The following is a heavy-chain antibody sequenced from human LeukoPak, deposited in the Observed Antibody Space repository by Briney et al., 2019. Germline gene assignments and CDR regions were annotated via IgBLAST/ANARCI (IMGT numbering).Heavy chain of an antibody. V-gene: IGHV4-59*01. CDR1: GDSISSYY. J-gene: IGHJ4*02. Sequence: PSETLSLTCTVSGDSISSYYWSWIRQPPGKGLEWIGYIYDSENTNYNPSLKSRVTISADTSKNQFSLKLSSVTAADTAVYYCARDSGRYFDWLFGIWGQGALVTVSS. CDR2: IYDSENT. CDR3: ARDSGRYFDWLFGI. D-gene: IGHD3-9*01.